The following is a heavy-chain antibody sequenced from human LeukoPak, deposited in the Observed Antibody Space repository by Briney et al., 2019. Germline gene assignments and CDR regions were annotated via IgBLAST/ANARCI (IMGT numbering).Heavy chain of an antibody. V-gene: IGHV1-69*13. CDR3: ARDRDDSSGKFDY. CDR1: GGTFSSYA. CDR2: IIPIFGTA. Sequence: APVKVSCKASGGTFSSYAISWVRQAPGQGLEWMGGIIPIFGTANYAQKFQGRVTITADESTSTAYMELSSLRSEDTAVYYCARDRDDSSGKFDYWGQGTLVTVSS. D-gene: IGHD6-19*01. J-gene: IGHJ4*02.